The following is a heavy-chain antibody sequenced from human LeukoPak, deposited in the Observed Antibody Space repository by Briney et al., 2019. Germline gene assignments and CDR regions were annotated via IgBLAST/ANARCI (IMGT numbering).Heavy chain of an antibody. Sequence: EAGPTLVKPTQTLSMTCTFSDFSLSTPGVGVAWIRQPPGTAPAELGMIYYNDDKRYSPSLRSRLTITKDTSKNQVVLTMTNVDVVDTATYYCAHLVVTIDWRSYFDYWGQGILVTVSS. CDR3: AHLVVTIDWRSYFDY. V-gene: IGHV2-5*01. CDR2: IYYNDDK. D-gene: IGHD3-9*01. J-gene: IGHJ4*02. CDR1: DFSLSTPGVG.